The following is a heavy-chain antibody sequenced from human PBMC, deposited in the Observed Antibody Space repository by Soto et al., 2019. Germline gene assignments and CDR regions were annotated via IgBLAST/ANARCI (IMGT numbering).Heavy chain of an antibody. D-gene: IGHD5-12*01. J-gene: IGHJ4*02. CDR2: LYTGGTT. V-gene: IGHV3-53*01. CDR3: ARDLATVGKGFDS. Sequence: LRLSCAASGFSVTGNHMTWVRQAPGKGLEWVSSLYTGGTTYYADSVQGRFTISRDSSKNTLFLQMDRLRVEDSAVYYCARDLATVGKGFDSWGPGTLVTVSS. CDR1: GFSVTGNH.